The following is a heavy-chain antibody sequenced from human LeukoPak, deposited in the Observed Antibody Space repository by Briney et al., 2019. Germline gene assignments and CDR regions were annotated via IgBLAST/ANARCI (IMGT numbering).Heavy chain of an antibody. D-gene: IGHD2-2*01. CDR3: ATLYCSSTSCYGVRWFDP. V-gene: IGHV1-24*01. CDR1: GYTLTELS. Sequence: ASVKVSCKVSGYTLTELSMHWVRQAPGKGLEWMGGFDPEDGETIYAQKFQGRVTMTEDTSTDTAYMELSSLRSEDTAVYYCATLYCSSTSCYGVRWFDPWGQGTLVTVSS. J-gene: IGHJ5*02. CDR2: FDPEDGET.